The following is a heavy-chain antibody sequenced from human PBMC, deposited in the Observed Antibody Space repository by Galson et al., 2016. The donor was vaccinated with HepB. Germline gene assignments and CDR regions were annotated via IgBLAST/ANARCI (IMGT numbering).Heavy chain of an antibody. D-gene: IGHD1-26*01. V-gene: IGHV1-46*01. Sequence: SLKVSCKASGYIFSNYYIHWVRQAPGQGLEWMGRINPTGGSTSYAQKFQGRVTMTRDPSTSTVYMELRSLRSEDTAVFFCARDNSGSRGPFAPWGQGTLVTVSS. CDR3: ARDNSGSRGPFAP. CDR1: GYIFSNYY. J-gene: IGHJ5*02. CDR2: INPTGGST.